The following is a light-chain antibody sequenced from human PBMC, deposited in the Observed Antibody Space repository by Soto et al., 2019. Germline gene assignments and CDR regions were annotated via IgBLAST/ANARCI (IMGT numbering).Light chain of an antibody. CDR2: KAS. J-gene: IGKJ1*01. CDR1: QTIYSN. V-gene: IGKV1-5*03. CDR3: QLYHIHSSP. Sequence: DIQMTQSPSSLSASVGDRVTITCRASQTIYSNLNWHQQKPGRAPKLLISKASSLESGVPSRFSGSGSGTEFTLTINSLQPEDVATYYCQLYHIHSSPFAQGAKA.